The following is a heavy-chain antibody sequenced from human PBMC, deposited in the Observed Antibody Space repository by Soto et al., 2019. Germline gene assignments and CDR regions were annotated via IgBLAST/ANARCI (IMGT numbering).Heavy chain of an antibody. Sequence: QVQLVQSGAEVKKPGASVKVSCKASGYTFTSYGISWVRQAPGQGLEWIGWISAYNGNTNYAQKLQGRVTMTTDTSTGTAYMELRSLRSDDTAVYYCARDVLPFLMPEYYYDSSGRIVGIDYWGQGTLVTVSS. J-gene: IGHJ4*02. CDR2: ISAYNGNT. V-gene: IGHV1-18*01. CDR3: ARDVLPFLMPEYYYDSSGRIVGIDY. D-gene: IGHD3-22*01. CDR1: GYTFTSYG.